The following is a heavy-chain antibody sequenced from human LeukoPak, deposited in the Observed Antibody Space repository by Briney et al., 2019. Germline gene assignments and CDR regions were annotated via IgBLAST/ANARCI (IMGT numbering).Heavy chain of an antibody. CDR1: GGSFSGYY. D-gene: IGHD3-10*01. J-gene: IGHJ5*02. Sequence: PSETLSLTCAVYGGSFSGYYWSWIRQPPGKGLEWIGEINHSGSTNYNPSLKSRVTISVDTCKNQFSLKLSSVTAADTAVYYCARGGMVRGVTRWFDPWGQGTLVTVSS. CDR3: ARGGMVRGVTRWFDP. V-gene: IGHV4-34*01. CDR2: INHSGST.